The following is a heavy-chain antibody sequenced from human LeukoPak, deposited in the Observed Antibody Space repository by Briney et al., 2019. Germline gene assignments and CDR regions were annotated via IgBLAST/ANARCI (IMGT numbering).Heavy chain of an antibody. CDR3: AREGARGGYFDY. D-gene: IGHD2-15*01. CDR1: GGSISSYY. V-gene: IGHV4-4*07. CDR2: IYTSGST. J-gene: IGHJ4*02. Sequence: SETLSLTCTVSGGSISSYYWSWIRQPAGKGLEWIGRIYTSGSTNYNPSLKSRVTMSVDTSKNQFSLKLSSVTAADTAVNYCAREGARGGYFDYWGQEPLVTVS.